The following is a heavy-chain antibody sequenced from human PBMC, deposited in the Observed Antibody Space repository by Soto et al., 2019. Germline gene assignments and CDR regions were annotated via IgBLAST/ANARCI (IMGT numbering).Heavy chain of an antibody. CDR1: GYTFTSYA. Sequence: ASVKVSCKASGYTFTSYAMHWVRQAPGQRLEWMGWINAGNGNTKYSQKFQGRVTITRDTSASTAYMELSSLRSEDTAVYYCARDLTSGWYLYFQHWGQGTLVTVS. CDR2: INAGNGNT. V-gene: IGHV1-3*01. CDR3: ARDLTSGWYLYFQH. D-gene: IGHD6-19*01. J-gene: IGHJ1*01.